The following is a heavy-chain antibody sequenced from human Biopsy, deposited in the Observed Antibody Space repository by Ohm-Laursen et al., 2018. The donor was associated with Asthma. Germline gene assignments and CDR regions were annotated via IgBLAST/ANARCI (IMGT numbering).Heavy chain of an antibody. CDR1: GGSISSGAYY. D-gene: IGHD3-16*01. CDR2: IYYIGST. Sequence: SQTLSLTSTVSGGSISSGAYYCRCLRQPPGKGPEWIGYIYYIGSTYYNPSLKSRVAISLDTSKNQFSLKLSSVTAADTAVYFCARRGGVRRYFDYWGQGTLVTVSS. J-gene: IGHJ4*02. CDR3: ARRGGVRRYFDY. V-gene: IGHV4-30-4*01.